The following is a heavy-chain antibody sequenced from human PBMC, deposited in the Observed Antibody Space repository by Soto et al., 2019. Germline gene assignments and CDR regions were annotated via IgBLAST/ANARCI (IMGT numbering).Heavy chain of an antibody. Sequence: GGSLRLSCAASGFTVSSNYMSWVRQAPGKGLEWVSVIYSGGSKYYADSVKGRVTISRDNSKNTLYLQMNSLRAGDTAVYYCAGNGYSSGWYPGEYAFDIWGQGTMVTVSS. D-gene: IGHD6-19*01. J-gene: IGHJ3*02. CDR2: IYSGGSK. V-gene: IGHV3-66*01. CDR1: GFTVSSNY. CDR3: AGNGYSSGWYPGEYAFDI.